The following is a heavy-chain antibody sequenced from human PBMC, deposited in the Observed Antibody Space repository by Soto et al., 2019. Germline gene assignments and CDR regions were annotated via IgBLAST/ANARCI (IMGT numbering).Heavy chain of an antibody. J-gene: IGHJ6*02. D-gene: IGHD3-3*01. CDR3: ARGRRRFLAWSIYFSYSGTDV. V-gene: IGHV1-46*01. CDR2: INPSGGST. CDR1: GYTFTSYY. Sequence: ASVKVSCKASGYTFTSYYMHWVRQAPGQGLEWMGIINPSGGSTSYAQKFQGRVTMTRDTSTSTVYMELSSLRSEDTAVYYCARGRRRFLAWSIYFSYSGTDVSGQGPTVTVSS.